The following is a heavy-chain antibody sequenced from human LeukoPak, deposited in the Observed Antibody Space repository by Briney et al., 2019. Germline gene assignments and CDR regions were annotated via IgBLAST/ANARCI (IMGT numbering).Heavy chain of an antibody. D-gene: IGHD3-10*02. Sequence: GGCLRLSCAVSGVTFCSDSMNWVRQAPGNGLGWVSSISSSSSYIYYADSVRGRFTISRDNAKNSLYLQTNSLRAEDTAVYYCAELGITMIGGVWGKGTTVTISS. CDR2: ISSSSSYI. CDR1: GVTFCSDS. V-gene: IGHV3-21*01. CDR3: AELGITMIGGV. J-gene: IGHJ6*04.